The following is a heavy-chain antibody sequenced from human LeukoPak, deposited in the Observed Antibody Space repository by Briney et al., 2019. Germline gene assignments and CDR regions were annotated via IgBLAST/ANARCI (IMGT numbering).Heavy chain of an antibody. J-gene: IGHJ4*02. CDR3: ARVMGRYCSSTSCYVDY. CDR2: ISYDGSTK. Sequence: GGSLRLSCAASGFTFSSYSMNWVRQAPGKWLEWVAIISYDGSTKYYADSVKGRFTISRDNSKNTLYLQMNSLRAEDTAVYYCARVMGRYCSSTSCYVDYWGQGTLVTVSS. CDR1: GFTFSSYS. D-gene: IGHD2-2*01. V-gene: IGHV3-30*03.